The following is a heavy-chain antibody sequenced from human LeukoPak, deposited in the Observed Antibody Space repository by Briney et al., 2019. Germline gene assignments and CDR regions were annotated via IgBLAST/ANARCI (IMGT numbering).Heavy chain of an antibody. D-gene: IGHD3-10*01. Sequence: PGGSLRLSCAASGFPFSTYVMHWVRQAAGKGLEWVSSIDTAGDTYYPDSVKGRFTFSRENAKNSLFLQMNSLRAGDTAVYYCARVRGDYYDSGNSYYFDYWGQGTLVTVSS. CDR3: ARVRGDYYDSGNSYYFDY. J-gene: IGHJ4*02. CDR1: GFPFSTYV. V-gene: IGHV3-13*01. CDR2: IDTAGDT.